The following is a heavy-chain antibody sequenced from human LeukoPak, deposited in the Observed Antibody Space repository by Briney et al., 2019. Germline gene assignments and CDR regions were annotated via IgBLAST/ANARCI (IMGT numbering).Heavy chain of an antibody. Sequence: SETLSLTCTVSGGSISSSSYYWGWIRQPPGKGLEWIGSIYYSGSTYYNPSLKSRVTISVDTSRIQFSLKLSSVIAADTAVYYCARGPFWSGYPDYWGQGTLVTVSS. J-gene: IGHJ4*02. CDR3: ARGPFWSGYPDY. D-gene: IGHD3-3*01. V-gene: IGHV4-39*07. CDR2: IYYSGST. CDR1: GGSISSSSYY.